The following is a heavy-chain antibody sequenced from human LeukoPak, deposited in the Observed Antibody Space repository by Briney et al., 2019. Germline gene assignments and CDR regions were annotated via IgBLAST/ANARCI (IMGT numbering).Heavy chain of an antibody. CDR2: ISWNSGSI. D-gene: IGHD3-22*01. CDR3: AKAPYYYDRSGYFDY. J-gene: IGHJ4*02. Sequence: GRSLRLSCAAYGFTFEDYAMHWVRQAPGKGLEWVSGISWNSGSIGYADSVKGRFTISRGNAKNSLYLQMNSLRAEDTALYYRAKAPYYYDRSGYFDYWGQGTLVTVSS. V-gene: IGHV3-9*01. CDR1: GFTFEDYA.